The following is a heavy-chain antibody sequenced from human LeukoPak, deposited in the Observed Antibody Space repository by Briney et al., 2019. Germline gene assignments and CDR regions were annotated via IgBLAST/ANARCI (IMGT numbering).Heavy chain of an antibody. J-gene: IGHJ6*03. CDR1: GFTFSSYE. CDR2: ISSSGSTI. CDR3: ARVYRYDQFPGHDTPILMDV. V-gene: IGHV3-48*03. Sequence: GGSLRLSCAASGFTFSSYEMNWVRQAPGKGLEWVSYISSSGSTIYYADPVKGRFTISRDNAKNSLYLQMNSLRAEDTAVYYCARVYRYDQFPGHDTPILMDVWGKGTTVTVSS. D-gene: IGHD3-22*01.